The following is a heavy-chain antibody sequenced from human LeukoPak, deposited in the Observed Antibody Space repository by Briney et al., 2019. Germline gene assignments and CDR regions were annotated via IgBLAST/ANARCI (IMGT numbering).Heavy chain of an antibody. D-gene: IGHD3-22*01. J-gene: IGHJ4*02. V-gene: IGHV3-15*01. CDR1: GFTFSNAW. Sequence: GGSLRLSCAASGFTFSNAWMSWVRQAPGKGLKWVSRIKSKTDGGTTDYAAPVKGRFTISRDDSKNTLYLQMNSLKTENTAVYYCTTDLNYYDSSGYYYVKDYWGQGTLVTVSS. CDR2: IKSKTDGGTT. CDR3: TTDLNYYDSSGYYYVKDY.